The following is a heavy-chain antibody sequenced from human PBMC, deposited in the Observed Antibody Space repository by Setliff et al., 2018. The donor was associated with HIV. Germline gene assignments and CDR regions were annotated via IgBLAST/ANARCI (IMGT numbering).Heavy chain of an antibody. V-gene: IGHV1-46*01. CDR3: ARDLREYPGYAYEGFDS. D-gene: IGHD5-12*01. Sequence: ASVKVSCKASGYTFTSYYMHWVRQAPGQGLEWMGIIKPSGGSTSYAQKFQGRVTMTRDTSTSTVYMELSSLRSEDTAVYFCARDLREYPGYAYEGFDSWGQGTLVTVSS. CDR1: GYTFTSYY. J-gene: IGHJ4*02. CDR2: IKPSGGST.